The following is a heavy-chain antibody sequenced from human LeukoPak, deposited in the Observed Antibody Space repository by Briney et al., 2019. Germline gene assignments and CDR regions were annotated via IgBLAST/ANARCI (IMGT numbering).Heavy chain of an antibody. CDR2: FDPEDGET. D-gene: IGHD3-3*01. CDR3: ATSRYDFWSGYSVPY. V-gene: IGHV1-24*01. Sequence: ASVKVSCKVSGYTLTELSMHWVRQAPGKGLEWMGGFDPEDGETIYAQKFRGRVTMTEDTSTDTAYMELSSPRSEDTAVYYCATSRYDFWSGYSVPYWGQGTLVTVSS. CDR1: GYTLTELS. J-gene: IGHJ4*02.